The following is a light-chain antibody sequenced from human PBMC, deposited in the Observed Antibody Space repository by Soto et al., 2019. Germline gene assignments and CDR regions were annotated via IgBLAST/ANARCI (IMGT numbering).Light chain of an antibody. CDR3: SSYTSSNTLEV. V-gene: IGLV2-14*01. J-gene: IGLJ2*01. CDR2: EVS. Sequence: QSALIQPASVSGSPGQSITISCTGTSSDVGGSNYVSWYQHHPHRAPKLLIYEVSYRAAGVSNRFSGSKSGNMASLTISGLHAEDEADYYCSSYTSSNTLEVFGSGTKLTVL. CDR1: SSDVGGSNY.